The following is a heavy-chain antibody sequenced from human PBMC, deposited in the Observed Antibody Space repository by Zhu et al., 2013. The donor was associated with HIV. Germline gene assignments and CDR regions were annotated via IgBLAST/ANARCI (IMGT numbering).Heavy chain of an antibody. J-gene: IGHJ4*02. Sequence: QVQLVQSGAEVKKPWASVKVSCKISGYKFNDYFIYWVRQAPGQGLEWMGWINPDNGATNYAPEFQGRVTMTRDTSVSTVYMELTRLTSDDSTVYYCASITVTSYYWGQGTLVTVSS. CDR2: INPDNGAT. CDR1: GYKFNDYF. CDR3: ASITVTSYY. D-gene: IGHD4-17*01. V-gene: IGHV1-2*02.